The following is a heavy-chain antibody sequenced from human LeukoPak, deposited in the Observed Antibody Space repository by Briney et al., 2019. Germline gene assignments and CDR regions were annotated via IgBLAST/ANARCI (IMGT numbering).Heavy chain of an antibody. V-gene: IGHV3-21*01. Sequence: GGSLRLFCAASGFTFSSYSMNWVRQAPGKGLEWVSSISSSSSYIYYADSVKGRFTISRDNAKNSLYLQMNSLRAEDTAVYYCARDPGSGWSRGWGQGTLVTVSS. CDR1: GFTFSSYS. CDR3: ARDPGSGWSRG. D-gene: IGHD6-19*01. CDR2: ISSSSSYI. J-gene: IGHJ4*02.